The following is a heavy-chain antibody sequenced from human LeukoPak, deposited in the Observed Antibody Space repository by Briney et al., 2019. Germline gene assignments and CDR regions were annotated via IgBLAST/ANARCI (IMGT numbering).Heavy chain of an antibody. Sequence: GGSLRLSCAASGFTFSSYSMNWVRQAPGKGLEWVSYISSSSSTIYYADSVKGRFTISRDNAKNSLYLQMNSLRAEDTAVYYCARVRVRGVIGDFDYWGQGTLVTVSS. CDR3: ARVRVRGVIGDFDY. CDR2: ISSSSSTI. D-gene: IGHD3-10*01. V-gene: IGHV3-48*04. J-gene: IGHJ4*02. CDR1: GFTFSSYS.